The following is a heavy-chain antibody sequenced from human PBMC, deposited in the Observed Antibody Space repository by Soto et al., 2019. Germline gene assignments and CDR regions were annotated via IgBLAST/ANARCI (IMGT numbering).Heavy chain of an antibody. D-gene: IGHD5-12*01. Sequence: QVQLQESGPGLVKPSETLSLTCTVSGGSISSYYWSWIRQPPGKGLEWIGYIYYSGSTNYNPSLKSRVTISVDTSKNQFSLKLSSETAADTAVYYCAREREGWLQFRRGYFDYWGQGTLVTVFS. CDR3: AREREGWLQFRRGYFDY. CDR2: IYYSGST. J-gene: IGHJ4*02. CDR1: GGSISSYY. V-gene: IGHV4-59*01.